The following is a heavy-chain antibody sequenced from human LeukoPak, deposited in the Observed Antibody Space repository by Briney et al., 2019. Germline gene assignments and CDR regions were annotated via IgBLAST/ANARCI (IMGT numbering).Heavy chain of an antibody. Sequence: SETLSLTCAVYGGSFSGYYWSWIRQPPGKGLEWIGEINHSGSTNYNPSLKSRVTISVDTSKNQFSLKLSSVTAADTAVYYRARVIVVVPAANNWFDPWGQGTLVTVSS. CDR2: INHSGST. V-gene: IGHV4-34*01. J-gene: IGHJ5*02. CDR3: ARVIVVVPAANNWFDP. D-gene: IGHD2-2*01. CDR1: GGSFSGYY.